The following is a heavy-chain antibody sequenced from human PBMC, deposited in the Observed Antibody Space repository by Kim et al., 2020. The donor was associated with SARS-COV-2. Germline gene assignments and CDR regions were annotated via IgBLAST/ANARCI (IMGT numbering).Heavy chain of an antibody. J-gene: IGHJ6*03. CDR3: ARALWFRELVSYMDV. V-gene: IGHV3-53*01. D-gene: IGHD3-10*01. CDR1: GFTVSSNY. Sequence: GGSLRLSCAASGFTVSSNYMSWVRQAPGKGLEWVSVIYSGGSTYYADSVKGRFTISRDNSKNTLYLQMNSLRAEDTAVYYCARALWFRELVSYMDVWGKGTTVTVSS. CDR2: IYSGGST.